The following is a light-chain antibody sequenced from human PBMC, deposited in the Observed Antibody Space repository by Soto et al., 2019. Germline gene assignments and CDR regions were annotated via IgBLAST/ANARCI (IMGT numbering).Light chain of an antibody. V-gene: IGKV3-15*01. CDR1: QNVDND. CDR3: QQYNKWPPIT. J-gene: IGKJ5*01. Sequence: EIVLTQSPVTLSVSPGERATLSCRASQNVDNDLAWYQQTPGQAPRLLIYDVSTRATGVPARFSGSGSGTEFTLTISNLQSEDFAVYYCQQYNKWPPITFGQGTRLEIK. CDR2: DVS.